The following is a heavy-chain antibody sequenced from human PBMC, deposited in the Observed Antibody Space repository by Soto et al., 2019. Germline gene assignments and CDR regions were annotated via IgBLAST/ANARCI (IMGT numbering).Heavy chain of an antibody. CDR3: ARDTSMTTVTPYYGMDV. Sequence: SETLSLTCTVSGGSISSGGYYWSWIRQHPGEGLEWIGYIYYSGSTYYNPSLKSRVTISVDTSKNQFSLKLSSVTAADTAVYYCARDTSMTTVTPYYGMDVWGQGTTVTVSS. J-gene: IGHJ6*02. CDR1: GGSISSGGYY. D-gene: IGHD4-17*01. V-gene: IGHV4-31*03. CDR2: IYYSGST.